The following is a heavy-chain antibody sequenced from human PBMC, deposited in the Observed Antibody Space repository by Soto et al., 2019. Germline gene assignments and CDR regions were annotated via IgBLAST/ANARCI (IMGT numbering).Heavy chain of an antibody. CDR2: IYYSGST. CDR3: ARLRYYYDSSVPG. CDR1: GGSISSSSYY. D-gene: IGHD3-22*01. V-gene: IGHV4-39*01. J-gene: IGHJ4*02. Sequence: QLQLQESGPGLVKPSETLSLTCTVSGGSISSSSYYWGWIRQPPGKGLEWIGSIYYSGSTYYNPSLKSRVTISVDTSKNQFSLKLSSVTAADTAVYYCARLRYYYDSSVPGWGQGTLVTVSS.